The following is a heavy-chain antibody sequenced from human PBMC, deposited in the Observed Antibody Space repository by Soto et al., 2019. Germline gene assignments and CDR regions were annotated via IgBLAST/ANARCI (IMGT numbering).Heavy chain of an antibody. Sequence: QVHLVQSGAEVKKPGSSVNVSCKASGGTFSNYAITWVRQAPGQGLEWVGRIITIFGTTTIAQKFQGRVTITADESTTTAYMELSGLRSDDTAVYYCEKDGGADGYFGNWLDPWGQGTLVTVSS. CDR3: EKDGGADGYFGNWLDP. D-gene: IGHD5-12*01. V-gene: IGHV1-69*15. CDR2: IITIFGTT. J-gene: IGHJ5*02. CDR1: GGTFSNYA.